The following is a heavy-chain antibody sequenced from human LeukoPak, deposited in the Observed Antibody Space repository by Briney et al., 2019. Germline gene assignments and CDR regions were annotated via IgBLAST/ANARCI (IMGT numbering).Heavy chain of an antibody. CDR1: GYSFANYG. CDR2: ISAYNRDT. CDR3: AREGRVLIPPHEYYGMDV. V-gene: IGHV1-18*01. Sequence: GASVKVSCKASGYSFANYGISWVRQAPGQGLEWLAWISAYNRDTNFDQKFQDWVTLTTDRSTSTAYMELRSLRSDDTAVYYCAREGRVLIPPHEYYGMDVWGQGTTVIVSS. D-gene: IGHD3-3*01. J-gene: IGHJ6*02.